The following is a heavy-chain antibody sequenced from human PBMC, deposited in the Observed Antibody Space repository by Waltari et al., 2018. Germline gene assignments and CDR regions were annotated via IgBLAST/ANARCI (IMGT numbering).Heavy chain of an antibody. CDR1: GGTFSSYA. CDR2: IIPICGTA. J-gene: IGHJ5*02. Sequence: QVQLVQSGAEVKKPGSSVKVSCKASGGTFSSYAISWVRQAPGQGLEWMGGIIPICGTANDAQKFQCRVTITADESTSTAYMELSSLRSEDTAVYYCAREYCSGGSCNNWFDPWGQGTLVTVSS. V-gene: IGHV1-69*01. D-gene: IGHD2-15*01. CDR3: AREYCSGGSCNNWFDP.